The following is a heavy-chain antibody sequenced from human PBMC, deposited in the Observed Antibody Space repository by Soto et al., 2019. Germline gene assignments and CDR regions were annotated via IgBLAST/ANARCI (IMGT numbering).Heavy chain of an antibody. CDR1: GLTISGKKY. CDR2: LYDVDGS. D-gene: IGHD1-1*01. CDR3: ATWHEREHAYDV. V-gene: IGHV3-53*01. Sequence: DVQLVESGGGLIQPGESLRLSCAAFGLTISGKKYVAWVRQAPWKGLEWVSALYDVDGSLYADSVKGRFTTSSDSSKTTVYLQMNDLRPDDTAVYYCATWHEREHAYDVWGQGTTVTVSS. J-gene: IGHJ3*01.